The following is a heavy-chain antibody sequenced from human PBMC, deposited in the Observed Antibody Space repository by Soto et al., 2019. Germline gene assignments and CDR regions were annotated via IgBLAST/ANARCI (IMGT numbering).Heavy chain of an antibody. D-gene: IGHD4-4*01. Sequence: QVQLVQSGAEVKKPGASVKVSCKASGYTFTSYYMHWVRQAPGQGLEWMGIINPSGGSTSYAQKFQGRVTMTRDTSTSTVYMELSSLRSEDTAVYYCVGRRYSNRRWFDPLVQGTLVTVSS. CDR1: GYTFTSYY. CDR2: INPSGGST. CDR3: VGRRYSNRRWFDP. V-gene: IGHV1-46*01. J-gene: IGHJ5*02.